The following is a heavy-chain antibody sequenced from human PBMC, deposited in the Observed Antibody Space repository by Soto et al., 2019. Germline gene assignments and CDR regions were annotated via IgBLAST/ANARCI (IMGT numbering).Heavy chain of an antibody. CDR1: GFTFGGSA. V-gene: IGHV3-73*01. CDR3: TRLSNLVRDAFDI. Sequence: GGSLRLSCAASGFTFGGSAMHWVRQASGKGLEWVGRIRSKANSYATAYAASVKGRFTISRDDSKNTAYLQMNSLKTEDTAVYYCTRLSNLVRDAFDIWGQGTMVTVSS. CDR2: IRSKANSYAT. J-gene: IGHJ3*02. D-gene: IGHD4-4*01.